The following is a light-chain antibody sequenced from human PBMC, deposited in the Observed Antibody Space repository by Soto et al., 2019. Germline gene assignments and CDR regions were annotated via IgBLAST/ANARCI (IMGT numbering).Light chain of an antibody. CDR2: DAS. J-gene: IGKJ1*01. Sequence: EVGMTQSPATLSVSPGERATLSCRASQSVSSNLAWYQQKPGQTPRLLMYDASTRATGIPARFSGSGSGTDFTLTISRLEPEDFAVYWCQQYDSSPRTFGQGTKVDIK. V-gene: IGKV3-15*01. CDR1: QSVSSN. CDR3: QQYDSSPRT.